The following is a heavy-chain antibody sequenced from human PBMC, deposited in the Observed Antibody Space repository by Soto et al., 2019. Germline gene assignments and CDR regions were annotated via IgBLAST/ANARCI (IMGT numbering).Heavy chain of an antibody. CDR1: GGSISSYY. V-gene: IGHV4-59*01. CDR2: IYYSGST. Sequence: QVQLQESGPGLVKPSETLSLTCTVSGGSISSYYWSWIRQPPGKGLEWIGYIYYSGSTNYNPSLKRRVTISVDTSKNQLSLKMSSVTAADTAVYYCARAYYYYCYMDVWGKGTTVTVSS. J-gene: IGHJ6*03. CDR3: ARAYYYYCYMDV.